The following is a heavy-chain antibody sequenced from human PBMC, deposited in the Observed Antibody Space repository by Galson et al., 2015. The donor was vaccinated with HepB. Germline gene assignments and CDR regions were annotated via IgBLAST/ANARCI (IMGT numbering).Heavy chain of an antibody. CDR1: GFSLSNARMG. J-gene: IGHJ5*02. CDR2: IFSNDEK. CDR3: ARIPEDYYDSNLGWFDP. V-gene: IGHV2-26*01. Sequence: PALVKPTQTLTLTCTVSGFSLSNARMGVSWIRQPPGKALEWLAHIFSNDEKSYSTSLKSRLTISKDTSKSQVVLTMTNMDPVDTATYYCARIPEDYYDSNLGWFDPWGQGTLVTVSS. D-gene: IGHD3-22*01.